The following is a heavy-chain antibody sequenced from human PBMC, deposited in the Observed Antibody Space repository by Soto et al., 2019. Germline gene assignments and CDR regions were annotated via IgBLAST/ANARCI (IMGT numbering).Heavy chain of an antibody. CDR2: IIPIFGTT. D-gene: IGHD1-26*01. Sequence: SVKVSCKASGGTFSSYAISWVRQAPGQGLEWMGGIIPIFGTTNYARRSQGRVTITADKSTSTAYMELRSLRSEDTAVYYCARGTRSGSYYYYGLDVWGQGTTVTVSS. V-gene: IGHV1-69*06. J-gene: IGHJ6*02. CDR3: ARGTRSGSYYYYGLDV. CDR1: GGTFSSYA.